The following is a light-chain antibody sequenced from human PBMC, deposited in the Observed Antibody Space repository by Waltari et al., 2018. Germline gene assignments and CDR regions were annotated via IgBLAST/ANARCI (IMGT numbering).Light chain of an antibody. J-gene: IGKJ1*01. V-gene: IGKV3-15*01. Sequence: EIMMTQSPATLSVSPGERATLSCRASQTVSSNLAWYQQKPGQAPRLLIYGASTRATGIPARFSGSGSGTEFTLSISSLQSEDFAIYYCQQYNNWPGTFGQGTKVEI. CDR3: QQYNNWPGT. CDR2: GAS. CDR1: QTVSSN.